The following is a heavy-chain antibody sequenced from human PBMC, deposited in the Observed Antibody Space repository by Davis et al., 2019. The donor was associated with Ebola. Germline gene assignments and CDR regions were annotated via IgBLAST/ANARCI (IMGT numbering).Heavy chain of an antibody. CDR1: GFTFSSYA. J-gene: IGHJ4*02. V-gene: IGHV3-23*01. CDR3: AKLSCSSTSCYSDY. CDR2: ISGSGGST. Sequence: PSETLSLTCAASGFTFSSYAMSWVRQAPGKGLEWVSAISGSGGSTYYADSVKGRFTISRDNSKNTLYLQMNSLRAEDTAVYYCAKLSCSSTSCYSDYWGQGTLVTVSS. D-gene: IGHD2-2*01.